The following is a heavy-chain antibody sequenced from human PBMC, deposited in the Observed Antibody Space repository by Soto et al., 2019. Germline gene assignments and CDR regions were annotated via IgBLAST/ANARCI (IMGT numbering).Heavy chain of an antibody. Sequence: PSETLSLTCTVSGGSISSYYWSWIRQPPGKGLEWIGYIYCSGSTNYNPSLKSRVTISVDTSKNQFSLKLSSVTPEDTAVYYCARDILWAGNHKGRDSSSSGFSWFDPWGQGTLVTVSS. D-gene: IGHD6-6*01. J-gene: IGHJ5*02. CDR2: IYCSGST. V-gene: IGHV4-59*12. CDR3: ARDILWAGNHKGRDSSSSGFSWFDP. CDR1: GGSISSYY.